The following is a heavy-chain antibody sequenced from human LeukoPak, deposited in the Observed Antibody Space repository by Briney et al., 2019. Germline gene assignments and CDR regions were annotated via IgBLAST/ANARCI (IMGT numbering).Heavy chain of an antibody. D-gene: IGHD3-22*01. J-gene: IGHJ4*02. CDR1: GFTFSSYA. Sequence: PGGSLRLSCAASGFTFSSYAMSWVRQAPGKGLEWVSAISGSGGSTYYADSVKGRFTISRDNSKNTLYLQMNSLRAEDTAVYYCAKGENYYDSSGYYPPQKNFDYWGREPWSPSPQ. CDR2: ISGSGGST. CDR3: AKGENYYDSSGYYPPQKNFDY. V-gene: IGHV3-23*01.